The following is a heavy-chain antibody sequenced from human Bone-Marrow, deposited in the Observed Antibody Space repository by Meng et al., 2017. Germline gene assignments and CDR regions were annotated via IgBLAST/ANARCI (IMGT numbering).Heavy chain of an antibody. CDR3: ARDEDISAAGKLFGDY. V-gene: IGHV1-69*06. Sequence: VKVSCKASGGTFSSYAISWVRQAPGQGLEWMGGIIPIFGTANYAQKFQGRVTITADKSTSTAYMELSGLRSDDTAMYYCARDEDISAAGKLFGDYWGQGTLVTVSS. J-gene: IGHJ4*02. D-gene: IGHD6-13*01. CDR1: GGTFSSYA. CDR2: IIPIFGTA.